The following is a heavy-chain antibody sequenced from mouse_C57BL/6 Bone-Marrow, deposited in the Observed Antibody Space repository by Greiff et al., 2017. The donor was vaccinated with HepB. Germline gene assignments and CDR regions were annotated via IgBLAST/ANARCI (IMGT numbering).Heavy chain of an antibody. Sequence: QVQLKESGPELVKPGASVKLSCKASGYTFTSYDINWVKQRPGQGLEWIGWIYPRDGSTKYNEKFKGKATLTVDTSSSTAYMELHSLTSEDSAVYFCANVVPDYWGQGTTLTVSS. CDR3: ANVVPDY. CDR1: GYTFTSYD. CDR2: IYPRDGST. D-gene: IGHD1-1*01. J-gene: IGHJ2*01. V-gene: IGHV1-85*01.